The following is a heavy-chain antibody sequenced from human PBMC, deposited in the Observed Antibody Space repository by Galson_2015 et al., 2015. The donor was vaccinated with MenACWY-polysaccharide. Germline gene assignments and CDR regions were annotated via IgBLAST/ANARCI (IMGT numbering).Heavy chain of an antibody. CDR1: GDSLNSYS. D-gene: IGHD2-15*01. V-gene: IGHV1-69*02. CDR2: IIPFANME. CDR3: ARADCSGRNCYFAY. J-gene: IGHJ4*02. Sequence: SVKVSCKASGDSLNSYSIGWVRQAPGQGLEWMGRIIPFANMENYAQKFQGRVTISADTSANTVYMQLSGLTFEDTAVYFCARADCSGRNCYFAYWGQGSQVIVSS.